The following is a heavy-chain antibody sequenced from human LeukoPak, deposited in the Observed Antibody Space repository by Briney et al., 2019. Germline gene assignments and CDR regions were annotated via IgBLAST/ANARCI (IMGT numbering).Heavy chain of an antibody. D-gene: IGHD1-26*01. J-gene: IGHJ4*02. CDR2: LTGDSSDI. CDR1: GVNFMNYV. CDR3: AKKGRGRYPFDD. Sequence: GGSLRLSCVASGVNFMNYVMNWVRQAPGKGLEWVSGLTGDSSDIEYADSVKGRFTISRDNSRNTLYLQMTSLGAEDTAVYFCAKKGRGRYPFDDWGQGTLVTVSS. V-gene: IGHV3-23*03.